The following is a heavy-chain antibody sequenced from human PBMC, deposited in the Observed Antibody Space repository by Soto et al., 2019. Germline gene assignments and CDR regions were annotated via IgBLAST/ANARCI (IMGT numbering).Heavy chain of an antibody. J-gene: IGHJ4*02. D-gene: IGHD6-19*01. CDR2: TNDSGST. V-gene: IGHV4-39*01. CDR1: GGSISSSSYY. Sequence: PSETLSLTCTVSGGSISSSSYYWGWIRQPPGKGLEWIGNTNDSGSTNYNPSLKSRVTISVDTSKNQFSLKLSSVTAADTAVYYCARGLGWYRGRVNRNQNDYWGQGTLVTVSS. CDR3: ARGLGWYRGRVNRNQNDY.